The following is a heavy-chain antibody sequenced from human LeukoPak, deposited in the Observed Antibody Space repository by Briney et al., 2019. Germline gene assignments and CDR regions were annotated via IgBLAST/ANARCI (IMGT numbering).Heavy chain of an antibody. CDR2: INPNNGGT. D-gene: IGHD1-26*01. J-gene: IGHJ4*02. Sequence: ASVKVSFKASGYTFTGYYIHWVRQAPGQGLEWMGWINPNNGGTNYVQKFQGWVTMTRDTSISTAYMELSRLRSNDTAVYYCARDRHSGNYYLDYWGQGTLVTVSS. V-gene: IGHV1-2*04. CDR3: ARDRHSGNYYLDY. CDR1: GYTFTGYY.